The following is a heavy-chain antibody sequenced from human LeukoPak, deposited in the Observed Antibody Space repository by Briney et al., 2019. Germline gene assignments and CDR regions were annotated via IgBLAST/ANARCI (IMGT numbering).Heavy chain of an antibody. D-gene: IGHD3-16*02. CDR2: IYTSEST. CDR1: GGSISSGSYR. CDR3: ARDRYFDAFDI. V-gene: IGHV4-61*02. J-gene: IGHJ3*02. Sequence: PSETLSLTCTVSGGSISSGSYRWSWIRQPAGKGLEWIGRIYTSESTIYNSSLKSRVTISLDTSKNQFSLKLTSVTAADTAVYFCARDRYFDAFDIWGQGTVVTVSS.